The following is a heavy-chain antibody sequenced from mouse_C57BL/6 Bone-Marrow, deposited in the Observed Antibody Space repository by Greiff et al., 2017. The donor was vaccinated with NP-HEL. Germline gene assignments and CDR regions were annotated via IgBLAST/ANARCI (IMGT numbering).Heavy chain of an antibody. J-gene: IGHJ1*03. CDR3: ARWGGSSYPTWYFDV. CDR2: INPSNGGT. CDR1: GYTFTSYW. V-gene: IGHV1-53*01. D-gene: IGHD1-1*01. Sequence: QVQLQQSGTELVKPGASVKLSCKASGYTFTSYWMHWVKQRPGQGLEWIGNINPSNGGTNYNEKFKSKATLTVDKSSSTAYMQLSSLTSEDSAVYYCARWGGSSYPTWYFDVWGTGTTVTVSS.